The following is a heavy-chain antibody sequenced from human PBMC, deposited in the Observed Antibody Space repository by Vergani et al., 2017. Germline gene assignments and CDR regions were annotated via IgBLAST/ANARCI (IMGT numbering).Heavy chain of an antibody. CDR3: AREGFYDNIRGTDRPPSYYGIGV. Sequence: QSQLVQSGDEVKKPGASVKVSCKTSGYSFINYGISWVRQAPGQGLEWLGWVSHNNGNKNYGQKIQGRVTMTTDNSKRTAYMQLRSLTFDDTAVYYCAREGFYDNIRGTDRPPSYYGIGVLGQGTKVTVAS. CDR1: GYSFINYG. J-gene: IGHJ6*02. V-gene: IGHV1-18*01. D-gene: IGHD3-9*01. CDR2: VSHNNGNK.